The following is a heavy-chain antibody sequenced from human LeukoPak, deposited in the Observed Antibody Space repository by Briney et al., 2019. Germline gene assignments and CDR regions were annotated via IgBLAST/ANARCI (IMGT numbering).Heavy chain of an antibody. J-gene: IGHJ4*02. Sequence: GGSLRLSCAASGFTFDDYGMSWVRQAPGKGLEWVSGINWNGGSTGYADSVKGRFTISRDNAKNSLYLQMNSLRAEDTALYYCARADSSGYYPFFDYWGQGTLVTVSS. CDR1: GFTFDDYG. CDR3: ARADSSGYYPFFDY. CDR2: INWNGGST. V-gene: IGHV3-20*04. D-gene: IGHD3-22*01.